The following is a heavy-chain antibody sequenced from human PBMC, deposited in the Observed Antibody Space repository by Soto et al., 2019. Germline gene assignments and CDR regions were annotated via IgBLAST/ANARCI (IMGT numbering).Heavy chain of an antibody. CDR2: ISGSGGST. Sequence: GGSLRLSCAASGFTFSSYAMSWVRQAPGKGLEWVSAISGSGGSTCYADSVKGRFTISRDNSKNTLYLQMNSLRAEDTAVYYCAKGTYSRSSDYYYYGMDVWGQGTTVTVSS. D-gene: IGHD6-6*01. CDR3: AKGTYSRSSDYYYYGMDV. J-gene: IGHJ6*02. CDR1: GFTFSSYA. V-gene: IGHV3-23*01.